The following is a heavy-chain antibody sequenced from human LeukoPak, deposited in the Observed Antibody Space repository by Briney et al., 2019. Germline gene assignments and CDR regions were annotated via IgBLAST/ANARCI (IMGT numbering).Heavy chain of an antibody. D-gene: IGHD3-22*01. J-gene: IGHJ4*02. CDR1: GGTFSRYA. CDR2: IIPIFGTA. Sequence: EAAVEVSCKASGGTFSRYAISWVRQAPGQGLEWMGGIIPIFGTANYAQKFQGRVTITTDESTSTAYMELSSLRSEDTAVYYCATPGYYDSSGYYYEGLDYWGQGTLVTVSS. V-gene: IGHV1-69*05. CDR3: ATPGYYDSSGYYYEGLDY.